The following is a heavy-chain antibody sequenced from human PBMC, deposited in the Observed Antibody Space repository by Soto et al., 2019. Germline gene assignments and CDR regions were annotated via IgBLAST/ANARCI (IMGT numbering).Heavy chain of an antibody. Sequence: GGSLRLSCTSSGFTFRSYAMSWVRQAPGKGLEWVSAISGSGGSTYYADSVKGRFTISRDNSKNTLYLQMNSLRAEDTAVYYCAKSLEDYGTAFDIWGQGTMVTVSS. CDR2: ISGSGGST. D-gene: IGHD4-17*01. CDR3: AKSLEDYGTAFDI. CDR1: GFTFRSYA. J-gene: IGHJ3*02. V-gene: IGHV3-23*01.